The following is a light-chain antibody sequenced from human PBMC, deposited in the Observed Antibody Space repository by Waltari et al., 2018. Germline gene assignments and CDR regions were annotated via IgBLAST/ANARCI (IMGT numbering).Light chain of an antibody. CDR3: QKFTGAPWP. J-gene: IGKJ1*01. Sequence: DIQMTQSPSSLSASVGDRVTITCRASQDINNFLAWYQQKPGKVPKLLIYAASTLQSGVPSRFSGSGYGTDFTLIISSLQPEDVATYYCQKFTGAPWPFSQGTKVEIK. CDR2: AAS. CDR1: QDINNF. V-gene: IGKV1-27*01.